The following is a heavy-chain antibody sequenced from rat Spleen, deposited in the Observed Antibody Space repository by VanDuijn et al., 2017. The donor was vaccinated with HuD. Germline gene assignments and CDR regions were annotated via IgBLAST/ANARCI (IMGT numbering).Heavy chain of an antibody. V-gene: IGHV5-7*01. D-gene: IGHD1-4*01. Sequence: EVQLVESGGGLVHPGRSMKLSCAASGFTFSNYDMAWVRQAPKKGLEWVATISYDGSSTNYRDSVKGRFTISRDSAKSTLYLQMDSLRSEDTATYYCTRRGYNYYFDYWGQGVMVTVSS. CDR1: GFTFSNYD. CDR2: ISYDGSST. CDR3: TRRGYNYYFDY. J-gene: IGHJ2*01.